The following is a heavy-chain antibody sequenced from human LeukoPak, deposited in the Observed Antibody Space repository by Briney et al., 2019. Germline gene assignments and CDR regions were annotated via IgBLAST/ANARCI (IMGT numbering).Heavy chain of an antibody. CDR1: GYTFTNYA. J-gene: IGHJ4*02. Sequence: GASVKVSCKASGYTFTNYAMNWVRQAPGQGLEWMGWINPNSGGTNYAQKFQGRVTMTRDTSISTAYMELSRLRSDDTAVYYCARDLGEWIQLWSLFDYWGQGTLVTVSS. D-gene: IGHD5-18*01. CDR2: INPNSGGT. CDR3: ARDLGEWIQLWSLFDY. V-gene: IGHV1-2*02.